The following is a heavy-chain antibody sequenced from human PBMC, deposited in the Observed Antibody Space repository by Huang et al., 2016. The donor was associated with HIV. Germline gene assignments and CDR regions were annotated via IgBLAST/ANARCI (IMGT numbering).Heavy chain of an antibody. CDR3: ASGSGWRWGMDV. D-gene: IGHD6-19*01. J-gene: IGHJ6*02. CDR2: MNPNRGNT. Sequence: QVQLVQSGAEVQKPGASVKVSCKASGYTFTSYDINWVRQATGQGLEWMGWMNPNRGNTGYAQKFQGRVTMTRNTSISTAYMELSSLRSEDTAVYYCASGSGWRWGMDVWGQGTTVTVSS. CDR1: GYTFTSYD. V-gene: IGHV1-8*01.